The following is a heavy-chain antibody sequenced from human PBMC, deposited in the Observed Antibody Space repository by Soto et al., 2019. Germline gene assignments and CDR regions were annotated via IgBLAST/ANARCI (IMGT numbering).Heavy chain of an antibody. CDR2: INAGNGNT. J-gene: IGHJ4*02. CDR1: GYTFTSYA. D-gene: IGHD6-13*01. Sequence: ASVKVSCKASGYTFTSYAMHWVRQAPGQRLEWMGWINAGNGNTKYSQKFQGRVTITRDTSASTAYMELSSLRSEDTAVYYCARVGAAAGHYYFDYWGQGTLVTVSS. V-gene: IGHV1-3*01. CDR3: ARVGAAAGHYYFDY.